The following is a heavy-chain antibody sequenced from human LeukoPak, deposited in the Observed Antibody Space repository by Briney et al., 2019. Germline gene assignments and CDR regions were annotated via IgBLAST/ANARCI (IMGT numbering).Heavy chain of an antibody. V-gene: IGHV3-7*03. J-gene: IGHJ4*02. Sequence: GGSLRLSCAASGFTFSSYWMSWVCQAPGKGLEWVANIKQDGSEKYYVDSVKGRFTISRDNAKNSLYLQMNSLRAEDTAVYYCARWAHCSGTSRPFVYWGQGTLVTVSS. CDR2: IKQDGSEK. CDR1: GFTFSSYW. D-gene: IGHD2-2*01. CDR3: ARWAHCSGTSRPFVY.